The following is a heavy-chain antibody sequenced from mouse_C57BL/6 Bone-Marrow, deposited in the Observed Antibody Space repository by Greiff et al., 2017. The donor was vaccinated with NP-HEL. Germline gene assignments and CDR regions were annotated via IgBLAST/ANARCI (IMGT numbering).Heavy chain of an antibody. V-gene: IGHV14-4*01. J-gene: IGHJ1*03. CDR2: IDPENGDT. D-gene: IGHD1-1*01. CDR1: GFNIKDDY. Sequence: VQLKQSGAELVRPGASVKLSCTASGFNIKDDYMHWVKQRPEQGLEWIGWIDPENGDTEYASKFQGKATITADTSSNTAYLQLSSLTSEDTDVYYCTTEGTVVATDFDVWGTGTTVTGSS. CDR3: TTEGTVVATDFDV.